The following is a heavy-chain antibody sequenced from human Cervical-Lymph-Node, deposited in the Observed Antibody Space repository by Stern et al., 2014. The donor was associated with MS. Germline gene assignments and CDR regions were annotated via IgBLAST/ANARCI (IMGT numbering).Heavy chain of an antibody. V-gene: IGHV3-74*01. CDR2: MNEDGRIR. D-gene: IGHD1-26*01. J-gene: IGHJ4*02. CDR3: ATDLAGRDDF. Sequence: EVQLVESGGGLVQPGGSLRLSCAASGFTFSRYWMHWVRQAPGKGPGWVSRMNEDGRIRDYADSVKGRFTISRDNAKNTLYLQMTGLRAEDTAVYYCATDLAGRDDFWGQGSLVTVS. CDR1: GFTFSRYW.